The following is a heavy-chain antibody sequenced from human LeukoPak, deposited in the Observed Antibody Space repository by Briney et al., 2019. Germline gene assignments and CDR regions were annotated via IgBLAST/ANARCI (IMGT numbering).Heavy chain of an antibody. Sequence: SVKLSFKASGGTFSSYAITWVRQAPGQGLEWMGGIIPIFGTANYAQKFQGRVTITADESTSTAYMELSSLRSEDTTVYYCAREPTTYYYGSGSYAFDIWGQGTMVTVSS. J-gene: IGHJ3*02. D-gene: IGHD3-10*01. CDR3: AREPTTYYYGSGSYAFDI. CDR1: GGTFSSYA. CDR2: IIPIFGTA. V-gene: IGHV1-69*01.